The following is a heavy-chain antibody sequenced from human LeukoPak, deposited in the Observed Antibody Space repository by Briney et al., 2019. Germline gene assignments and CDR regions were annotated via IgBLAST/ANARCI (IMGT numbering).Heavy chain of an antibody. V-gene: IGHV3-21*01. CDR1: GFTFSSYS. CDR3: ARDLHYYDSSGLGWVDY. J-gene: IGHJ4*02. Sequence: GSLRLSCAASGFTFSSYSMNWVRQAPGKGLEWVSSISSSSSYIYYADSVKGRFTISRDNAKNSLYLQMNSLRAEDTAVYYCARDLHYYDSSGLGWVDYWGQGTLVTVSS. CDR2: ISSSSSYI. D-gene: IGHD3-22*01.